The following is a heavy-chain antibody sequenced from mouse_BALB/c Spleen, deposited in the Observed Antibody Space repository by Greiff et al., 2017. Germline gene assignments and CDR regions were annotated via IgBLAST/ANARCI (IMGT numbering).Heavy chain of an antibody. CDR3: DRYYDEASYAMDY. J-gene: IGHJ4*01. D-gene: IGHD2-4*01. CDR2: IDPANGNT. CDR1: GFNIKDTY. V-gene: IGHV14-3*02. Sequence: EVQLQQSGAELVKPGASVKLSCTASGFNIKDTYMHWVKQRPEQGLEWIGRIDPANGNTKYDPKFQGKATITADTSSNTAYLQLSSLTSEDTAVYYCDRYYDEASYAMDYWGQGTSVTVSS.